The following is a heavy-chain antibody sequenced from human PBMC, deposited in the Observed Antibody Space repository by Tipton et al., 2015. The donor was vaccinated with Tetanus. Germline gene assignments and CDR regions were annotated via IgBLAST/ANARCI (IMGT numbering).Heavy chain of an antibody. CDR3: AREDGGPTLDYFDS. V-gene: IGHV3-30-3*01. D-gene: IGHD3-16*01. CDR2: ITFDGGTK. Sequence: RSLRLSCAASGFTFTRYAMHWARQAPGKGLEWVAVITFDGGTKYYADSVKGRFTLSRDNSQNALYLQMNSLKVEDTAVYYCAREDGGPTLDYFDSWGQGALVIVSS. J-gene: IGHJ4*02. CDR1: GFTFTRYA.